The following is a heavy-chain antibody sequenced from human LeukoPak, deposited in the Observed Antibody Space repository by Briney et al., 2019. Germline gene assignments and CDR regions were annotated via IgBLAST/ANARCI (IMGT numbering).Heavy chain of an antibody. V-gene: IGHV4-34*01. CDR2: INHSGST. CDR3: ARGLTSDYGDYYYYGMDV. Sequence: SETLSLTCAVYGGSFSGYYWSWIRQPPGKGLEWNGEINHSGSTNYNPSLKSRVTISVDTSKNQFSLKLSSVTAADTAVYYCARGLTSDYGDYYYYGMDVWGQGTTVTVSS. D-gene: IGHD4-17*01. CDR1: GGSFSGYY. J-gene: IGHJ6*02.